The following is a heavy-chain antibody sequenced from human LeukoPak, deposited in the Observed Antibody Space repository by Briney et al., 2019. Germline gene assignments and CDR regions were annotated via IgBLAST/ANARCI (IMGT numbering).Heavy chain of an antibody. J-gene: IGHJ4*02. CDR1: GGSISSYY. CDR3: ATHAYGSGNILFDY. Sequence: SETLSLTCTVSGGSISSYYWSWIRQPPGKGLEWIGYIYYSGSTNYNPSLKSRVTISVDTSKNQFSLKLSSVTAADTAEYYCATHAYGSGNILFDYWGQGTLVTVSS. CDR2: IYYSGST. V-gene: IGHV4-59*08. D-gene: IGHD3-10*01.